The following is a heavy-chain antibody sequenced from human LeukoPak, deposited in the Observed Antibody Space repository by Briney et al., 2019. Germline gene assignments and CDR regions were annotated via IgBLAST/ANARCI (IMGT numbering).Heavy chain of an antibody. CDR3: AREDSSETTALDY. CDR1: GFTFSSYG. Sequence: GRSLRLSCAASGFTFSSYGMHWVRQAPGKGLEWVAVIWYDGSNKYYADSVKGRFTISRDNSKNTLYLQMNSLRAEDTAVYYCAREDSSETTALDYWGQGTLVTVSS. J-gene: IGHJ4*02. V-gene: IGHV3-33*01. CDR2: IWYDGSNK. D-gene: IGHD4-11*01.